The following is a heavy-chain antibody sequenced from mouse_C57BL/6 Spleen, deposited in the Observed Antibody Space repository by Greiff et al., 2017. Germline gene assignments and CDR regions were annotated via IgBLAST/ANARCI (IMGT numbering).Heavy chain of an antibody. CDR1: GYTFTDYN. CDR3: ARNWERDPWFAY. V-gene: IGHV1-22*01. D-gene: IGHD4-1*01. J-gene: IGHJ3*01. CDR2: INPNNGGT. Sequence: EVQLVESGPELVKPGASVKMSCKASGYTFTDYNMHWVKQSHGKSLEWIGYINPNNGGTSYNQKFKGKATLTVNKSSSTAYMELRSLTSEDSAVYYCARNWERDPWFAYWGQGTLVTVSA.